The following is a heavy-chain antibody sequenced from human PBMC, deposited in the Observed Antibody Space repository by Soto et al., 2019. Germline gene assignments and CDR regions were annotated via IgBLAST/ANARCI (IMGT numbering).Heavy chain of an antibody. CDR3: ASSGAREGDWFDP. Sequence: QVQLQESGPGLVKPSQTLSLTCTVSGGSIRRRGYCWSWIRHHPGEGLEWIGFVYYSGITDYNPSLKSRVTISADTSKNQFSLKLTSVTAADTAVYYCASSGAREGDWFDPWGQGTLVTVSS. V-gene: IGHV4-31*03. CDR2: VYYSGIT. D-gene: IGHD3-16*01. CDR1: GGSIRRRGYC. J-gene: IGHJ5*02.